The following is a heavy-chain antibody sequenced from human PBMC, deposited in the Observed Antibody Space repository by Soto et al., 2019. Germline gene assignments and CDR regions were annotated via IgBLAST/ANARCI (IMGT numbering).Heavy chain of an antibody. V-gene: IGHV1-18*01. CDR2: ISAFNGNT. Sequence: QDQLVQSGAEVKKPGASVTVSCKASGYSFTNYGITWVRQAPGQGLEWMGWISAFNGNTHYAQKLQGRVTMTTDASTSTAYMELRSLRSDDTAVYYCARDRGVAPPVAGNTHYYYYMVVWGKGTTVIVSS. CDR1: GYSFTNYG. CDR3: ARDRGVAPPVAGNTHYYYYMVV. D-gene: IGHD6-19*01. J-gene: IGHJ6*03.